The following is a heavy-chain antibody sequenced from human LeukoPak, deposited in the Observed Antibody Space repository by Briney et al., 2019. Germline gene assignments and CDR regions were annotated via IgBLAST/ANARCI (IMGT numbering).Heavy chain of an antibody. CDR3: TVAGTGMLDY. V-gene: IGHV1-69*04. Sequence: GASVKVSCKASGGTFSSYAISWVRQAPGQGLEWMGRIIPTFGIANYAQKFQGRVTITADKSTSTVYMELSSLRSEDTAVYCCTVAGTGMLDYWGQGTLVTVSS. CDR1: GGTFSSYA. D-gene: IGHD6-19*01. CDR2: IIPTFGIA. J-gene: IGHJ4*02.